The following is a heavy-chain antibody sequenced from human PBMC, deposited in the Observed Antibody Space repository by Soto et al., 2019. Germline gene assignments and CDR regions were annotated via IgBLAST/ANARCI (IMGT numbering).Heavy chain of an antibody. J-gene: IGHJ4*02. Sequence: SETLSLTCTVSGDSINNYYWGWIRQPPGKRLEWIGYIYYTGSTTYNPSLESRVTMSVDTSKNQFSLKLNSVNAADTAVYYCAKYRRTEAEGFTLDYWGRGTLVTVSS. CDR2: IYYTGST. CDR1: GDSINNYY. V-gene: IGHV4-59*01. D-gene: IGHD6-13*01. CDR3: AKYRRTEAEGFTLDY.